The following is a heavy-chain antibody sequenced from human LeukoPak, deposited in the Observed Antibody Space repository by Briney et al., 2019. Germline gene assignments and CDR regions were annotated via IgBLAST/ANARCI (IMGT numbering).Heavy chain of an antibody. J-gene: IGHJ4*02. V-gene: IGHV3-48*04. CDR1: GFTFSSYS. D-gene: IGHD1-26*01. CDR2: ISSSSSAI. CDR3: AGEPRGMHVYDY. Sequence: PGGSLRLSCAASGFTFSSYSMNWVRQAPGKGLEWVSYISSSSSAIYYADSVKGRFTISRDNAKNSLYLQMSSLRAEDTALYYCAGEPRGMHVYDYWGQGTLVTVSS.